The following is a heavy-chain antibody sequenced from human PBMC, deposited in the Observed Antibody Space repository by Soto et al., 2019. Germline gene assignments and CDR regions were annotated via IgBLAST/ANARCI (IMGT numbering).Heavy chain of an antibody. V-gene: IGHV4-59*01. CDR1: GGSISSYY. D-gene: IGHD6-13*01. J-gene: IGHJ6*02. Sequence: PSETLSLTCTVSGGSISSYYWSWIRQPPGKGLEWIGYIYYSGSTNYNPSLKSRVTISVDTSKNQFSLKLSSVTAADTAVYYCARGGNVVGSWPPNYGMDVWGQGTTVTVSS. CDR3: ARGGNVVGSWPPNYGMDV. CDR2: IYYSGST.